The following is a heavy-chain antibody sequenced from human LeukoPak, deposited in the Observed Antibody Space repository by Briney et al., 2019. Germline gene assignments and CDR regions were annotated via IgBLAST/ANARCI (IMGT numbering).Heavy chain of an antibody. CDR2: IWFDGSNK. CDR3: ASSAGALIDC. Sequence: GRSLRLSCAASGFTFSNYDMHWVRQAPGKGLEWVAVIWFDGSNKFYADSVKGRFTISRDNSKNTLYLQMNSLRAEDTAVYYCASSAGALIDCWGQGTLVIVSS. CDR1: GFTFSNYD. J-gene: IGHJ4*02. V-gene: IGHV3-33*01. D-gene: IGHD6-19*01.